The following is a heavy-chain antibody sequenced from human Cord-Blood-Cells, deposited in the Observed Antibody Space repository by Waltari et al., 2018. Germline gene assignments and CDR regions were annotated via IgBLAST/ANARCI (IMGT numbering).Heavy chain of an antibody. CDR3: ARGDCSSTSCSTDYYYGMDV. J-gene: IGHJ6*02. Sequence: QVQLVESGAGVVQPGRSLRLSCAASGFTLSSYAMHWVRKGPGQGLEWVAVISYDGSKKYYADSVKGRFTISRDNSKNTLYLQMNSLRAEDTAVYYCARGDCSSTSCSTDYYYGMDVWGQGTTVTVSS. CDR1: GFTLSSYA. CDR2: ISYDGSKK. D-gene: IGHD2-2*01. V-gene: IGHV3-30-3*01.